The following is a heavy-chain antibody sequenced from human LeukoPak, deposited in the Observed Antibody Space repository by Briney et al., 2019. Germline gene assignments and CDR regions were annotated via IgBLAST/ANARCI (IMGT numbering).Heavy chain of an antibody. D-gene: IGHD6-6*01. Sequence: GGSLRLSCAASGFSVSNTYMSWVRQAPGKGLEWVSVIFSGDSGVSTYYADSVKGRFTISRHNSKNTLYLQMSSLRAEDTAVYFCARSAARLRYYYAMDVWGQGTTVTVCS. V-gene: IGHV3-53*04. J-gene: IGHJ6*02. CDR2: IFSGDSGVST. CDR1: GFSVSNTY. CDR3: ARSAARLRYYYAMDV.